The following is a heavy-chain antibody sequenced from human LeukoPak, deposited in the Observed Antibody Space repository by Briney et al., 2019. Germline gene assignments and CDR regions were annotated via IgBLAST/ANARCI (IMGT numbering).Heavy chain of an antibody. CDR3: ARFLVQLWLRLGFDP. Sequence: SETLSLTCAVYGGSFSGYYWSWIRQPPGKGLEWIGEINHSGSANYNPSLKSRVTISVDTSKNQFSLKLSSVTAADTAVYYCARFLVQLWLRLGFDPWGQGTLVTVSS. D-gene: IGHD5-18*01. J-gene: IGHJ5*02. CDR2: INHSGSA. CDR1: GGSFSGYY. V-gene: IGHV4-34*01.